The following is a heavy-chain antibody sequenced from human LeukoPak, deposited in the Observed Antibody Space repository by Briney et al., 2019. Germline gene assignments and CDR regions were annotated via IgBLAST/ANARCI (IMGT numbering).Heavy chain of an antibody. D-gene: IGHD1-26*01. J-gene: IGHJ3*02. Sequence: SETLSLTCTVSGDSITSGGYYWSWIRQSPGKGLEWIGNIYHSQTTSFNPSLKSRVAISVDRSQNQFSLTMNSVTAADTAVYYCARQNLLGAFDIWGQGTMVTVSS. CDR2: IYHSQTT. CDR1: GDSITSGGYY. V-gene: IGHV4-30-2*06. CDR3: ARQNLLGAFDI.